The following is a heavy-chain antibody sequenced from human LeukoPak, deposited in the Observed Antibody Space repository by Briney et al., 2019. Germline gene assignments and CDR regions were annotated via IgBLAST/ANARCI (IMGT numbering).Heavy chain of an antibody. Sequence: SDTLSLTCTVSSGSTFSHYWSWIRQSPEKGLKWIGYIHYTEKTDYNPSLKSLATISIDTPRNLFSLELNSVTAADTAVYYCARDSGFYDSTGFYYAWYFDLWGRGTPVTVSS. CDR2: IHYTEKT. D-gene: IGHD3-22*01. CDR3: ARDSGFYDSTGFYYAWYFDL. J-gene: IGHJ2*01. CDR1: SGSTFSHY. V-gene: IGHV4-59*11.